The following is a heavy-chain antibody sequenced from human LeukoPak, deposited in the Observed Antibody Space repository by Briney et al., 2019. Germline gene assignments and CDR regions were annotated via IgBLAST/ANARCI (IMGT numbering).Heavy chain of an antibody. V-gene: IGHV5-51*01. Sequence: GESLKISCKGSGYSFTSYWIGWVRQMPRQGLEWMGIIYPGDSDTRNSPSFQGQGTISADKSISTAYLQWSSLKASDTAMYYCARTTDYYDSSGYDYWGQGTLVTVSS. CDR3: ARTTDYYDSSGYDY. CDR1: GYSFTSYW. J-gene: IGHJ4*02. CDR2: IYPGDSDT. D-gene: IGHD3-22*01.